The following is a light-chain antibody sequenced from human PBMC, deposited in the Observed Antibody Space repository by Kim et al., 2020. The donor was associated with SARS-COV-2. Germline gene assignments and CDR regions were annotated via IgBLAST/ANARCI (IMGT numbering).Light chain of an antibody. J-gene: IGKJ2*01. CDR2: QAS. CDR1: QNIGTY. CDR3: QHYNSYPYT. Sequence: ATVGDKVTISCRASQNIGTYLAWYQHKPGKAPTLLVYQASSLESGVPSRFSGSGSETEFILTISSLQPDDFATYYCQHYNSYPYTFGQGTKLEI. V-gene: IGKV1-5*03.